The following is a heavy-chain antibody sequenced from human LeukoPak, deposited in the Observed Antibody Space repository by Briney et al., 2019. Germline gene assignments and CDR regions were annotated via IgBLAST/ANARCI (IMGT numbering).Heavy chain of an antibody. CDR1: GFTFSSYA. Sequence: PGGSLRLSCAASGFTFSSYAMSWVRQAPGKGLEWVSAISGSGGSTYYADSVKGRFTISRDNSKNTLYLQMNSLRAEDTAVYYCAKDQAAAVAGPGDYWGQGTLVTVSS. D-gene: IGHD6-19*01. J-gene: IGHJ4*02. CDR2: ISGSGGST. CDR3: AKDQAAAVAGPGDY. V-gene: IGHV3-23*01.